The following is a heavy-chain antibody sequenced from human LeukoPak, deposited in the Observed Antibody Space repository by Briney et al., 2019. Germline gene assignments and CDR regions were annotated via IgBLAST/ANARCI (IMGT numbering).Heavy chain of an antibody. CDR2: IIPIFNTA. Sequence: SVKVSCKASGGTFSSYVISLVRQAPGQGLEWMGRIIPIFNTANYAQKSQGRVTITTDESTSTAYMELSSLRSADTAVYYCARSGRSGDSMDAFDIWGQGTMVTVSS. CDR1: GGTFSSYV. V-gene: IGHV1-69*05. J-gene: IGHJ3*02. CDR3: ARSGRSGDSMDAFDI. D-gene: IGHD3-16*01.